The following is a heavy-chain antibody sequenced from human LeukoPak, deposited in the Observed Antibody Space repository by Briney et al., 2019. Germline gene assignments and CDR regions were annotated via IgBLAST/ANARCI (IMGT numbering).Heavy chain of an antibody. CDR2: IYSDGST. Sequence: GGSLRLSCAASGFTVSGYYMSWVRQAPGKGLEWVSTIYSDGSTYYADSVKGRFIISRDNSKNTLYLQMYSLRAEDTAVYYCARGSSSWYYFDYWGQGTLVTVSS. CDR1: GFTVSGYY. J-gene: IGHJ4*02. V-gene: IGHV3-53*01. D-gene: IGHD6-13*01. CDR3: ARGSSSWYYFDY.